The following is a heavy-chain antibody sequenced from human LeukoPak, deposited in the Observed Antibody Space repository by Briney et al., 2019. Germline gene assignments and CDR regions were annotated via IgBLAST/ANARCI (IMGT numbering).Heavy chain of an antibody. CDR2: IRYDGSNK. D-gene: IGHD2-2*01. Sequence: VGSLRLSCAASGFTFSSYGMHWVRQAPGEGLEWVAFIRYDGSNKYYADSVKGRFTISRDNSKNTLYLQMNSLRAEDTAVYYCAKEGQYQLLYYYYYYMDVWGKGTTVTVSS. J-gene: IGHJ6*03. CDR3: AKEGQYQLLYYYYYYMDV. CDR1: GFTFSSYG. V-gene: IGHV3-30*02.